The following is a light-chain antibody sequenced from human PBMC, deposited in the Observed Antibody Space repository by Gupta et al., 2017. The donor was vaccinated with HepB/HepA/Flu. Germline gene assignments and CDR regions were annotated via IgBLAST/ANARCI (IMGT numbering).Light chain of an antibody. J-gene: IGKJ4*01. CDR2: DAS. CDR1: QDISNY. V-gene: IGKV1-33*01. CDR3: QQYDNLPLT. Sequence: VQMTQSPSAVSASVGDRVTITCQASQDISNYLNWYQQKPGKAPKLLIYDASNLKTGVPSRFSGRGSGTDFTFTISSLQAEDLATYYCQQYDNLPLTFGGGTKVEIK.